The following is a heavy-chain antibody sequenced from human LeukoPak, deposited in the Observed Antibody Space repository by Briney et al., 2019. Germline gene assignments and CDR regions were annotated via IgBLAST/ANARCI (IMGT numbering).Heavy chain of an antibody. CDR1: GYTFTNYD. D-gene: IGHD2-2*01. V-gene: IGHV1-46*01. CDR3: ARDRGGYCSSNSCYPYWYFDL. J-gene: IGHJ2*01. Sequence: ASVKVSCKASGYTFTNYDFNWVRQAPGQGLEWMGIINPSGGSTSYAQKFQGRITMTRDTSTSTVYMELSSLRSEDTAVYYCARDRGGYCSSNSCYPYWYFDLWGRGTLVTVSS. CDR2: INPSGGST.